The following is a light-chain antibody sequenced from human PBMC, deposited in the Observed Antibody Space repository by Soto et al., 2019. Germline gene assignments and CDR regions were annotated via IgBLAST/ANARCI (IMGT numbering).Light chain of an antibody. CDR1: QGIAPY. J-gene: IGKJ4*01. V-gene: IGKV1-27*01. Sequence: DVQMTQSPSSLSAFVGDRVTITCRASQGIAPYLAWFQQKPGKVPKLLIDATSTLQSGVPSRFSGSGSGTDFTLTISSLQPEDVGTYYCQKYNSAALTFGGGTKVEIK. CDR3: QKYNSAALT. CDR2: ATS.